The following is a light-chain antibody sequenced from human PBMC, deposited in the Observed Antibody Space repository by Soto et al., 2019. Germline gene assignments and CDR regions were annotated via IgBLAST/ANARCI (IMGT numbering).Light chain of an antibody. Sequence: DIQMTQSPSTLSASVRDRVTITCRASETMSSWLAWFQQGPGKAPKLLIYAASTLQSGVPSRFSGSGSGTDFTLTISCLQSEDFATYYCQQYYSYPPTFGQGTKVDIK. CDR3: QQYYSYPPT. V-gene: IGKV1-5*01. CDR1: ETMSSW. J-gene: IGKJ1*01. CDR2: AAS.